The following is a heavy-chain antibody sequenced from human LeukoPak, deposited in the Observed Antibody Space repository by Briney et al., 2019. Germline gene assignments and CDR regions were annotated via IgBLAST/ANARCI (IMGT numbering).Heavy chain of an antibody. Sequence: ASVKVPCQASGYTFTSYDMHWVRQAPGQGLEWMGIINPIGGSTSHAQNIQGRVTMTRDTSTSTVYMDLSSLRSEDTAVYYCARAGSDYCGGDCPKFDYWGQGTLVTVSS. D-gene: IGHD2-21*02. CDR2: INPIGGST. V-gene: IGHV1-46*01. J-gene: IGHJ4*02. CDR1: GYTFTSYD. CDR3: ARAGSDYCGGDCPKFDY.